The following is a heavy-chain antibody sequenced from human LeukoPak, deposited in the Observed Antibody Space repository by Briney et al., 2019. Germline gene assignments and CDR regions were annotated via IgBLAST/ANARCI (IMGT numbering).Heavy chain of an antibody. CDR1: GYTFTSYQ. CDR3: ARVISGRGIAAAGLTGYYYYMDV. Sequence: GASVKVSCKASGYTFTSYQMHWGGQARGQPVECMKRINPSGGITNYAQKFQGRVTMTRDVSTTTVYMDLSSLRSDATALYYFARVISGRGIAAAGLTGYYYYMDVWGKGTSLT. V-gene: IGHV1-46*01. CDR2: INPSGGIT. D-gene: IGHD6-13*01. J-gene: IGHJ6*03.